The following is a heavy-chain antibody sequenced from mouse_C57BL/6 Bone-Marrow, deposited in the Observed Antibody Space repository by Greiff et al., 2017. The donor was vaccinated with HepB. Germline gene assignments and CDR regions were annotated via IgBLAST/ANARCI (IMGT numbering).Heavy chain of an antibody. D-gene: IGHD3-3*01. CDR2: IDPETGGT. CDR3: TTLGGYYLDY. J-gene: IGHJ2*01. Sequence: LVESGAELVRPGASVTLSCKASGYTFTDYEMHWVKQTPVHGLEWIGAIDPETGGTAYNQKFKGKAILTADKSSSTAYMELRSLTSEDSAVYYCTTLGGYYLDYGGQGTTLTVTA. CDR1: GYTFTDYE. V-gene: IGHV1-15*01.